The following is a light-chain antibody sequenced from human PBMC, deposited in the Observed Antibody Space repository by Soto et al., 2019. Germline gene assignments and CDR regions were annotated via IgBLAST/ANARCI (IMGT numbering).Light chain of an antibody. CDR2: AAS. CDR3: QQSYSTPYT. J-gene: IGKJ2*01. CDR1: QSIRIY. Sequence: DIQMTQSPSSLSASVGDGVTITCRASQSIRIYLNWYQQKPGRAPKLLIYAASSLESGVPSRFSGSGSGTDLTLTISNLHPEDFATYYCQQSYSTPYTFGQGTKLEIK. V-gene: IGKV1-39*01.